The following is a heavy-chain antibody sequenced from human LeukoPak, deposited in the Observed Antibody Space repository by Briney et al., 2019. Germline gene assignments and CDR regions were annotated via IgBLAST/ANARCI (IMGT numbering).Heavy chain of an antibody. CDR3: ARGNGTYTPSNY. J-gene: IGHJ4*02. CDR2: ITPLVSAT. V-gene: IGHV1-69*05. Sequence: SVTVSFQASGGISHPYAIAWVRQAPGQGLEWMGGITPLVSATVYARKFQGRVTFTTDEATRTVYMELRSLRSDDTAIYYCARGNGTYTPSNYWGQGTLVTVSS. CDR1: GGISHPYA. D-gene: IGHD1-26*01.